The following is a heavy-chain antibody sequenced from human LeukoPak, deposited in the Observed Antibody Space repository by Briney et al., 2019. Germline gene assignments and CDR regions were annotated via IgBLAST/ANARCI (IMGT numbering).Heavy chain of an antibody. CDR3: ARRPGGELRDAFDI. Sequence: SETLSLTCGVSGGSLSFYYWSWIRQSPGKGLEWIAEISQNGDSNYNMSLKSRVTISLDKSKNQVSLKLSSVTAADTAVYYCARRPGGELRDAFDIWGQGTMVTVSS. CDR2: ISQNGDS. V-gene: IGHV4-34*01. J-gene: IGHJ3*02. CDR1: GGSLSFYY. D-gene: IGHD1-26*01.